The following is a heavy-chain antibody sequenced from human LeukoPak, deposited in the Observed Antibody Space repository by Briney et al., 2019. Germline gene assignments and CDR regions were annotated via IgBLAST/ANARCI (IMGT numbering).Heavy chain of an antibody. D-gene: IGHD3-16*01. J-gene: IGHJ6*03. CDR2: ISSSSSYI. CDR1: GFTFSSYS. V-gene: IGHV3-21*01. CDR3: ARDWGLGSYYMDV. Sequence: GGSLRLSCAASGFTFSSYSMIWVRQAPGKGLEWVSSISSSSSYIYYADSVKGRFTISRDNAKNSLYLQMNSLRAEDTAVYYCARDWGLGSYYMDVWGKGTTVTVSS.